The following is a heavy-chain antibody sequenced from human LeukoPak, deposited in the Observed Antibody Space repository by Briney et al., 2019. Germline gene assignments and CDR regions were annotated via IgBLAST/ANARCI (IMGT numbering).Heavy chain of an antibody. CDR3: ARFSGRN. V-gene: IGHV3-30-3*01. CDR2: ISYDGSNK. D-gene: IGHD2-15*01. CDR1: GFTFSSYA. J-gene: IGHJ4*02. Sequence: GGSLRLSCAASGFTFSSYAIYWVRQAPGKGLEWVAVISYDGSNKYYGDSVKGRFTISRDNSKNTLYLQMNSLRAEDTAVYYCARFSGRNWGQGTLVTVSS.